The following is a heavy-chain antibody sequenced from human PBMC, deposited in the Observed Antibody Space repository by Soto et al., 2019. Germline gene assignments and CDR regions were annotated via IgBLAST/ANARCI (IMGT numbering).Heavy chain of an antibody. Sequence: QVQLQESGPGLVKPSETLSLTCTVSGGSVSSGSDYWSWIRQPPGKGLEWIGFIYYIGSTNYNPSLKRRVTISLDTSQNQFSLKLSSVTAADTAVYYCARGDRSGGNAAIDYWGKGTLVTVSS. CDR3: ARGDRSGGNAAIDY. J-gene: IGHJ4*02. CDR1: GGSVSSGSDY. D-gene: IGHD2-15*01. V-gene: IGHV4-61*01. CDR2: IYYIGST.